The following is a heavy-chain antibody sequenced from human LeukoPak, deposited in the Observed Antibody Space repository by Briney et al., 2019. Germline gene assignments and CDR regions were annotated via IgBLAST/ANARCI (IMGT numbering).Heavy chain of an antibody. CDR1: GFTFSSYG. Sequence: GGSLRLSCAASGFTFSSYGMHWVRQAPGKGLEWVAVISYDGSNKYYADSVKGRFTISRDNSKNTLYLQMNSLRAEDTAVYYCAKVGLKNRDYGPDYWGQGTLVTVSS. D-gene: IGHD4-17*01. J-gene: IGHJ4*02. CDR3: AKVGLKNRDYGPDY. CDR2: ISYDGSNK. V-gene: IGHV3-30*18.